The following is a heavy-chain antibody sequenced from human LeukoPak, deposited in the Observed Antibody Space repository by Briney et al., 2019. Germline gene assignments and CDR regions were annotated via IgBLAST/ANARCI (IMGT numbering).Heavy chain of an antibody. CDR3: SRETLWFGERYYFDY. CDR1: GGSISSYY. J-gene: IGHJ4*02. D-gene: IGHD3-10*01. Sequence: SGTLSLTCTVSGGSISSYYWSWIRQPPGKGLEWIGYIYYSGSTNYNPSLRSRVIISVDTSKNQFSLKLSSVTAADTAVYYCSRETLWFGERYYFDYWGQGILVTVSS. V-gene: IGHV4-59*01. CDR2: IYYSGST.